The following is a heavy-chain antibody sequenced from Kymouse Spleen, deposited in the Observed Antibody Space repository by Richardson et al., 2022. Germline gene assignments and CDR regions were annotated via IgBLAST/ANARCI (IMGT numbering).Heavy chain of an antibody. CDR1: GYTFTSYD. D-gene: IGHD2-2*02. CDR3: ARYCSSTSCYYYGMDV. V-gene: IGHV1-8*01. CDR2: MNPNSGNT. J-gene: IGHJ6*02. Sequence: QVQLVQSGAEVKKPGASVKVSCKASGYTFTSYDINWVRQATGQGLEWMGWMNPNSGNTGYAQKFQGRVTMTRNTSISTAYMELSSLRSEDTAVYYCARYCSSTSCYYYGMDVWGQGTTVTVSS.